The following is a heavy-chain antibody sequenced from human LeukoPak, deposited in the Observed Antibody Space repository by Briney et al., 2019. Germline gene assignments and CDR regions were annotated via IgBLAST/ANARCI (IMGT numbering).Heavy chain of an antibody. CDR1: GVTFSSYG. Sequence: GRSLRLSCAASGVTFSSYGMHWVRQAPGKGLEWVAVISYDGSNKYYADSVKGRFTISRDNSKNTLYLQMNSLRAEDTAVYYCALIGVVVVAATGYWGQGTLVTVSS. V-gene: IGHV3-30*03. CDR3: ALIGVVVVAATGY. CDR2: ISYDGSNK. J-gene: IGHJ4*02. D-gene: IGHD2-15*01.